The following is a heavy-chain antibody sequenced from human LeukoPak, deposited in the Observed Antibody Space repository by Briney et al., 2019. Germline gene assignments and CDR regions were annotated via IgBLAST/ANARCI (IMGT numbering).Heavy chain of an antibody. CDR1: GFTFSSYA. CDR3: ARDGAAAPYYFDY. J-gene: IGHJ4*02. V-gene: IGHV3-30-3*01. Sequence: GGSLRLSCAASGFTFSSYAMHWVRQAPGKGLEWVAVISYDGSNKYYADSVKGRFTISRDNSKNTLYLQMNSLRAEDTAVYYCARDGAAAPYYFDYWGQGTPVTVSS. D-gene: IGHD6-13*01. CDR2: ISYDGSNK.